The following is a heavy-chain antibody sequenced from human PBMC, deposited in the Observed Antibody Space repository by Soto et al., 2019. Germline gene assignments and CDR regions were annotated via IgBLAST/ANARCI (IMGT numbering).Heavy chain of an antibody. CDR3: VSDVGIAASGTSGIDYIYGIAV. Sequence: RLEESGPGLVKSAQTLSLSCNVSGHSISNIDFFWTWIRQHPGKGLEWLGYISNFGTTKYKPSLKSRSTISLDMSKNQISLWLTYVTAADSAVHYCVSDVGIAASGTSGIDYIYGIAVW. V-gene: IGHV4-30-4*08. D-gene: IGHD6-13*01. CDR1: GHSISNIDFF. J-gene: IGHJ6*01. CDR2: ISNFGTT.